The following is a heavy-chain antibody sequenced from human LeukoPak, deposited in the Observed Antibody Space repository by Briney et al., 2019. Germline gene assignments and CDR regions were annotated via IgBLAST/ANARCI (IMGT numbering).Heavy chain of an antibody. CDR2: IYYSGST. D-gene: IGHD2-2*01. V-gene: IGHV4-59*12. Sequence: SETLSLTCTVSGGSISSYYWSWIRQPPGKGLEWIGYIYYSGSTNYNPSLKSRVTISVDTSKNQFSLKLSSVTAADTAVYYCARDSLYCSNTSCYHPAYYYYYGMDVWGQGTTVTVSS. CDR1: GGSISSYY. J-gene: IGHJ6*02. CDR3: ARDSLYCSNTSCYHPAYYYYYGMDV.